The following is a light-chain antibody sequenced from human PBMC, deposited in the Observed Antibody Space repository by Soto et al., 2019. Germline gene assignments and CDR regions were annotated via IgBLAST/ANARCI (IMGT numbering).Light chain of an antibody. CDR3: QQYTNWPSWT. J-gene: IGKJ1*01. CDR2: GAS. Sequence: EKVMTQSPATLSMSPGERATLSCRASQSVGSFLAWYQQKPGQAPRLLIYGASTRAPGIPARFSGSGSGTEFTLTISSLQSEDFAVYYCQQYTNWPSWTFGQGTKVE. CDR1: QSVGSF. V-gene: IGKV3-15*01.